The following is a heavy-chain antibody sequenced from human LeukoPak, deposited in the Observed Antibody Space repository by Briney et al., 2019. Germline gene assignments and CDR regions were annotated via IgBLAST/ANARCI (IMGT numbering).Heavy chain of an antibody. V-gene: IGHV3-48*04. J-gene: IGHJ4*02. Sequence: PGRSLRLSCAASGFTFSSYGMHWVRQAPGKGLEWVSYISSSGSTIYYADSVKGRFTISRDNAKNSLYLQMNSLRAEDTAVYYCARDQGLDWLLDYWGQGTLVTVSS. D-gene: IGHD5-12*01. CDR3: ARDQGLDWLLDY. CDR2: ISSSGSTI. CDR1: GFTFSSYG.